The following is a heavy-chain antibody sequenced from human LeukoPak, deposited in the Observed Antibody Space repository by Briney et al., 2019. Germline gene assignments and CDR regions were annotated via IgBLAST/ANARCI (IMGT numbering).Heavy chain of an antibody. CDR3: AKSSYYDSSGYYREYYFDY. CDR2: ISGGGGST. CDR1: GFIFRNYA. V-gene: IGHV3-23*01. Sequence: GGSLRLSCVASGFIFRNYAMSWVRQAPGKGLEWVSAISGGGGSTNYADSVKGRVTVSRDNSKSTLYLQMNSLRAEDTAVYYCAKSSYYDSSGYYREYYFDYWGQGTLVTVSS. J-gene: IGHJ4*02. D-gene: IGHD3-22*01.